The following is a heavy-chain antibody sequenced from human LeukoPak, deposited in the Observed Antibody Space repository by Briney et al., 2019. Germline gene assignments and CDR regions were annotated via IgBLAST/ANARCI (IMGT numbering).Heavy chain of an antibody. CDR1: GFTFSSYG. CDR3: ATGSGSYYSH. D-gene: IGHD3-22*01. CDR2: AHNDGDTK. V-gene: IGHV3-33*08. J-gene: IGHJ4*02. Sequence: GGSLRLSCAASGFTFSSYGMHWVRQAPGKGLEWVAVAHNDGDTKYYADSVRGRFTISRDNSKNTLHLQMSSLRAEDTAVYYCATGSGSYYSHWGQGTLVTVSS.